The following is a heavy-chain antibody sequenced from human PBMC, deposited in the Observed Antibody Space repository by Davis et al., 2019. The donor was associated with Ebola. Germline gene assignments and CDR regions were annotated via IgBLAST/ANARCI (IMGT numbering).Heavy chain of an antibody. CDR2: IGDNGRTK. CDR3: AKEGAWGNWYFDL. Sequence: PGGSLRLSCAASGFTFSRHGMHWVRQAPGNGLEWVAVIGDNGRTKFYADSAKGRFTLSRDNFMNTVDLQTNSLRPEDTAVYYCAKEGAWGNWYFDLWGRGTLVTVSS. CDR1: GFTFSRHG. D-gene: IGHD3-16*01. J-gene: IGHJ2*01. V-gene: IGHV3-30*18.